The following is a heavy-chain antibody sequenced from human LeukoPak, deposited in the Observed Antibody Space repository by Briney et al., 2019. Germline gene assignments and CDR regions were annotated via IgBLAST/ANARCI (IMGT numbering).Heavy chain of an antibody. CDR1: GFTFSSYS. V-gene: IGHV3-21*01. CDR2: ISSSSSYI. CDR3: ANSVDYEYYYYGMDV. J-gene: IGHJ6*02. D-gene: IGHD4-17*01. Sequence: GGSLRLSCAASGFTFSSYSMNWVRQAPGKGLEWVSPISSSSSYIYYAGSVKGRFTISRDNSKNTLYLQMNSLRAEDTAVYYCANSVDYEYYYYGMDVWGQGTTVTVSS.